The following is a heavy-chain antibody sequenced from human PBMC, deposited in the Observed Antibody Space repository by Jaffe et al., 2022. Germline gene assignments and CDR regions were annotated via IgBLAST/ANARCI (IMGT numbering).Heavy chain of an antibody. Sequence: QVTLKESGPVLVKPTETLTLTCTVSGFSLSNARMGVSWIRQPPGKALEWLAHIFSNDEKSYSTSLKSRLTISKDTSKSQVVLTMTNMDPVDTATYYCARAKYSSGLIFGYYYYYYMDVWGKGTTVTVSS. V-gene: IGHV2-26*01. CDR3: ARAKYSSGLIFGYYYYYYMDV. CDR2: IFSNDEK. D-gene: IGHD6-19*01. J-gene: IGHJ6*03. CDR1: GFSLSNARMG.